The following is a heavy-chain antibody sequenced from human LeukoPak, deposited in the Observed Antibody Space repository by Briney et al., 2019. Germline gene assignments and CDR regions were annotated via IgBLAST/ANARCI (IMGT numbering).Heavy chain of an antibody. Sequence: SGGSLRLSCAASGFTFSSYGMHWVRQAPGKGLEWVSFIRFDGTNKYYADSVKGRFTISRDNSKNTLYLQMNSLRPEDTAVYYCAKDRSKGSYGDDFDFWGQGTLVTVSS. V-gene: IGHV3-30*02. CDR3: AKDRSKGSYGDDFDF. CDR2: IRFDGTNK. D-gene: IGHD1-26*01. CDR1: GFTFSSYG. J-gene: IGHJ4*02.